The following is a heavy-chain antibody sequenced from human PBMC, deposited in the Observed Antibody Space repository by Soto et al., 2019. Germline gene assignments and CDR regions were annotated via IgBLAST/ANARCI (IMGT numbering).Heavy chain of an antibody. Sequence: DVQLEESGGGLIQPGGSLRLSCAASGFSFSGKNYLTWVRQAPGKGLEWVSALYSSDGTYYADSVKGRFTVSRDNSKNTFYLQLHSLRPEDTALYFCATWLCREHAFDIWGLGTMVTVSS. D-gene: IGHD6-19*01. V-gene: IGHV3-53*01. CDR2: LYSSDGT. J-gene: IGHJ3*02. CDR3: ATWLCREHAFDI. CDR1: GFSFSGKNY.